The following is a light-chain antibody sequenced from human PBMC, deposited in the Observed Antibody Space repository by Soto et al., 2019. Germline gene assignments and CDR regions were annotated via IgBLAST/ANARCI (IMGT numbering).Light chain of an antibody. Sequence: QSVLTQPASVSGSPGQSITISCTGTSSDVGGFNYVSWYQQQPGRAPKLILYEVSNRPSGVAHRFTGSKSGNTASLTISGLQAEDEADYYCSSYTGSIYVFGTGTKVTVL. CDR3: SSYTGSIYV. V-gene: IGLV2-14*01. CDR2: EVS. J-gene: IGLJ1*01. CDR1: SSDVGGFNY.